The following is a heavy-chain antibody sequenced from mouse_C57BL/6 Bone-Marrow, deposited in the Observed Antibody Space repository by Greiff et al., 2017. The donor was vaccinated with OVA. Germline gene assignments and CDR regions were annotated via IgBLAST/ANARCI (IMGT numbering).Heavy chain of an antibody. D-gene: IGHD1-1*01. CDR3: ARLDYYYGSSYDY. CDR2: IDPSDSYT. J-gene: IGHJ2*01. CDR1: GYTFTSYW. V-gene: IGHV1-59*01. Sequence: QVQLQQPGAELVRPGTSVKLFCKASGYTFTSYWMHWVKQRPGQGLEWIGVIDPSDSYTNYNQKFKGKATLTVDTSSSTAYMQLSSLTSEDSAVYYCARLDYYYGSSYDYWGQGTTLTVSS.